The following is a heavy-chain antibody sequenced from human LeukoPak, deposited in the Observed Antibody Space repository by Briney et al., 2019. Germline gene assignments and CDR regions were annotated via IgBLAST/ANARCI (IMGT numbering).Heavy chain of an antibody. CDR3: ARADIVVVPAAKDDAFDI. Sequence: SETLSLTCTVSGGSVSSGSYYWSWIRQPPGKGLEWIGYIYYSGSTNYNPSLKSRVTISVDTSKNQFSLKLSSVTAADAAVYYCARADIVVVPAAKDDAFDIWGQGTMVTVSS. J-gene: IGHJ3*02. CDR1: GGSVSSGSYY. CDR2: IYYSGST. V-gene: IGHV4-61*01. D-gene: IGHD2-2*01.